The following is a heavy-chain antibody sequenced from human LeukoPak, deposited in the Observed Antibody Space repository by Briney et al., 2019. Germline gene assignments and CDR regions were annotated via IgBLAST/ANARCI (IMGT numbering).Heavy chain of an antibody. CDR3: AREYYDFWSGYYFYNWFDP. V-gene: IGHV1-69*01. D-gene: IGHD3-3*01. Sequence: ASVKVSCKASGGTFSSYAISWVRQAPGQGLEWMGGIIPIFGTANYAQKFQGRVTITADESTSTAYMELSSLRPEDTAVYYCAREYYDFWSGYYFYNWFDPWGQGTLVTVSS. CDR2: IIPIFGTA. J-gene: IGHJ5*02. CDR1: GGTFSSYA.